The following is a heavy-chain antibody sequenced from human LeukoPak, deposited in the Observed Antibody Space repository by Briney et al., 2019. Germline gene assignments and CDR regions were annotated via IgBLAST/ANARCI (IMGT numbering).Heavy chain of an antibody. Sequence: GASLRLSCAASGFTFSSYAMSWVRQAPGKGLEWVSAISGSGGSTYYADSVKGRSTISRDNSKNTLYLQMNSLRADDTAVYYCAKEFPASDSSGYYYPIDYWGQGTLVTVSS. J-gene: IGHJ4*02. V-gene: IGHV3-23*01. CDR2: ISGSGGST. D-gene: IGHD3-22*01. CDR3: AKEFPASDSSGYYYPIDY. CDR1: GFTFSSYA.